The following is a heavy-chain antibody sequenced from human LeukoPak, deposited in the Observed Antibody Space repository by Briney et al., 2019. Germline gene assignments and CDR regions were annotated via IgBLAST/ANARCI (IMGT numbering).Heavy chain of an antibody. CDR3: ARDLRVVPAATAFDI. D-gene: IGHD2-2*01. CDR1: GGSFSGYY. V-gene: IGHV4-34*01. J-gene: IGHJ3*02. Sequence: SETLSLTCAVYGGSFSGYYWSWIRQPPGKGLEWIGEIDHSGSTNYNPSLKSRVTISVDTSKNQFSLKLSSVTAADTAVYYCARDLRVVPAATAFDIWGQGTMVTVSS. CDR2: IDHSGST.